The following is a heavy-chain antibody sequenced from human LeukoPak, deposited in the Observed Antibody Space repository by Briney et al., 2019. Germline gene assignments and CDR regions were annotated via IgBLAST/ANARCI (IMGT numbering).Heavy chain of an antibody. V-gene: IGHV3-53*01. D-gene: IGHD4-17*01. CDR1: EFIVSINY. CDR2: IYSRGDT. Sequence: GGSLRLSCAVSEFIVSINYMTWVRQAPGKGLEWVSLIYSRGDTKYADSVKGRFTISRDNSKNTLYLQMSSLRTEDTAVYYCARVPTVTFFDHWGQGTLVTVSS. CDR3: ARVPTVTFFDH. J-gene: IGHJ4*02.